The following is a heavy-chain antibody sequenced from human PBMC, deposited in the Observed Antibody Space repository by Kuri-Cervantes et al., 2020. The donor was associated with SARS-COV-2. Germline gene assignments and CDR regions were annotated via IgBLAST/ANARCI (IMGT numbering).Heavy chain of an antibody. D-gene: IGHD1-14*01. Sequence: LSLTCAASGFTFSSYSMNWVRQAPGKGLGWVSSISSSSYIYYADSVKGRFTISRDNAKNSLYLQMNSLRAEDTAVYYCASDHNQDAFDIWGQGTMVTVSS. CDR3: ASDHNQDAFDI. V-gene: IGHV3-21*01. J-gene: IGHJ3*02. CDR2: ISSSSYI. CDR1: GFTFSSYS.